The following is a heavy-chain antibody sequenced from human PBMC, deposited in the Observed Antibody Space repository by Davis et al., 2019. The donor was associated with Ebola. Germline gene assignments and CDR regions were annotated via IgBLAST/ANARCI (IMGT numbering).Heavy chain of an antibody. Sequence: PGGSLRLSCAASGFTYSTYWMHWVRQDPGKGLVWVSRIDSDGSGTTYADSVKGRFTISRDNAKNTLYLQMNSLRAEDTAVYYCAREVSNGMDVWGQGTTVTVSS. CDR3: AREVSNGMDV. V-gene: IGHV3-74*01. J-gene: IGHJ6*02. CDR1: GFTYSTYW. CDR2: IDSDGSGT.